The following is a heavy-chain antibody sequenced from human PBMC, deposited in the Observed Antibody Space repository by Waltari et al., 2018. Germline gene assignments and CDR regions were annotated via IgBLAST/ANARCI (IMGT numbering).Heavy chain of an antibody. CDR2: INPYSGGT. D-gene: IGHD2-2*01. V-gene: IGHV1-2*02. CDR3: ATAPDAFQIIN. J-gene: IGHJ4*02. Sequence: QVQLVQSGAEVKKPGASVKVSCKTSGYTFTGYYMYWVRQAPGQGLEWMGWINPYSGGTADAQKVQGRVTLTRDTSISTAYMELNRLISDDSAMYYCATAPDAFQIINWGQGTLVTVSS. CDR1: GYTFTGYY.